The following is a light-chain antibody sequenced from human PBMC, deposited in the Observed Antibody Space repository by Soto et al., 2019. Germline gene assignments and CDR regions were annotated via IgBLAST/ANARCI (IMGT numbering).Light chain of an antibody. Sequence: EIVMTQSPATLSVSPGGRATLSCRASQSISDTLAWYQQKPGQAPRLLIHGASTRAPGFPARFSGSGSGTDFTLTISSLQSEDFAVCYCQQYNNWPWKFGQGTKV. J-gene: IGKJ1*01. V-gene: IGKV3-15*01. CDR1: QSISDT. CDR2: GAS. CDR3: QQYNNWPWK.